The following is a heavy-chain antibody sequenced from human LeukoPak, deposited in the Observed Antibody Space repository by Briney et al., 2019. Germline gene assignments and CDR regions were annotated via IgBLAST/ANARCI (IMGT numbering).Heavy chain of an antibody. V-gene: IGHV3-30*02. D-gene: IGHD5/OR15-5a*01. CDR1: GFTLSSYG. J-gene: IGHJ4*02. CDR3: AKDLRPESSYYFDY. CDR2: IRYDGSNK. Sequence: PGGSLRLSCAASGFTLSSYGMHWVRQAPGKGLEWVAFIRYDGSNKYYADSVKGRFTISRDNSKNTLYLQMNSLRAEDTAVYYCAKDLRPESSYYFDYWGQGTLVTVSS.